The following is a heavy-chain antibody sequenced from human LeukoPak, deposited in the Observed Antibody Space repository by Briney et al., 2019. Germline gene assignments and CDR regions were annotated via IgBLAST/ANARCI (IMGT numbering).Heavy chain of an antibody. CDR1: GGSTSSYY. V-gene: IGHV4-59*01. D-gene: IGHD3-10*01. CDR3: ARGFDLGDWFDP. Sequence: SETLSLTCTVSGGSTSSYYWSWIRQPPGKGLEWIGYIYYSGSTNYNPSLKSRVTISVDTSKNQLSLKLSSVTAADTAVYYCARGFDLGDWFDPWGQGTLVTVSS. CDR2: IYYSGST. J-gene: IGHJ5*02.